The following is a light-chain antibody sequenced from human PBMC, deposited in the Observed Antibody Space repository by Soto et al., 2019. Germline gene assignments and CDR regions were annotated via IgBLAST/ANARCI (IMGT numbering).Light chain of an antibody. V-gene: IGKV3-15*01. CDR3: QQRFT. CDR1: QSVRSK. CDR2: DAS. J-gene: IGKJ3*01. Sequence: EIVMTQSPGTLSVSPGERATLSCRASQSVRSKLAWYQQKPGQAPRLLIYDASTRATGIPARFSGSGSGTEFTLTISSLQSEDFAVYYCQQRFTFGPGTKVDIK.